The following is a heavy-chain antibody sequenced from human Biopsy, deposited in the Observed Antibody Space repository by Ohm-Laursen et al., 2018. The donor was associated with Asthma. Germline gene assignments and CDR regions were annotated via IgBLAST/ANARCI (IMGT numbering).Heavy chain of an antibody. CDR3: ARAVSSSSYWYFDL. CDR1: GDAMSTSGSY. CDR2: IYYSGRT. J-gene: IGHJ2*01. V-gene: IGHV4-39*02. Sequence: SETLSLTCIVSGDAMSTSGSYWGWIRQSPGKGLEWIGSIYYSGRTYYNPSLKIRITISANTSKNHFSLKVTSVTAADTAVYYCARAVSSSSYWYFDLWGRGDLVTVSS. D-gene: IGHD6-6*01.